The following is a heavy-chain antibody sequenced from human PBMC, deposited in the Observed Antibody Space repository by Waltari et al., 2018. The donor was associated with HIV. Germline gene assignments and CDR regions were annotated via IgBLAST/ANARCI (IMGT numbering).Heavy chain of an antibody. Sequence: QLQLQESGPGVVKPSETLSLICTVSGDSISNDAYFWGWVRQPPGKGLEWIGFMQPSGSTVYNPSLKRRIALAVDTSKNQVSLKLTSVTAADTAVYYGIRRLGDSRLDPWGQGTRVTVSS. CDR3: IRRLGDSRLDP. CDR2: MQPSGST. J-gene: IGHJ5*02. V-gene: IGHV4-39*01. D-gene: IGHD3-22*01. CDR1: GDSISNDAYF.